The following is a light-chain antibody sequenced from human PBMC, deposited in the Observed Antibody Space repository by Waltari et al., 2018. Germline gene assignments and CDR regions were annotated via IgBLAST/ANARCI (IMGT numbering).Light chain of an antibody. V-gene: IGLV3-10*01. Sequence: SYELTQPPSVSVSPGQTARITCSGDALPKKYAYWYQQKSGQAPVLVIYEDSKRPSGIPERFSGSSSGTMANLTISGAQVEDEADYYCYSTDSSGNHREVFGGGTKLTVL. J-gene: IGLJ2*01. CDR1: ALPKKY. CDR3: YSTDSSGNHREV. CDR2: EDS.